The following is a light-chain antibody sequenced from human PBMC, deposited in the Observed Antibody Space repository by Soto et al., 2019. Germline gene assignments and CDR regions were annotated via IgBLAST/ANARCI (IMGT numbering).Light chain of an antibody. J-gene: IGKJ4*01. CDR1: QSVSSSY. V-gene: IGKV3-20*01. CDR2: GAS. CDR3: QQYGSSSLT. Sequence: EIVLTQSPGTLSLSPGERATLSCRASQSVSSSYLAWYQQKPGQAPRLLIYGASSRATGIPDRFSGSGSGTDFTLTSSRLEPEDFAVYYCQQYGSSSLTVGGGTKVEIK.